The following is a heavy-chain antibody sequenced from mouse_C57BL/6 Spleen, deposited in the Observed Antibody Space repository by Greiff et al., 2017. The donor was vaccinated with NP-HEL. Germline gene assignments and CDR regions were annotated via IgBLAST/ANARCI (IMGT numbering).Heavy chain of an antibody. CDR3: ARSFITTVVATDD. CDR1: GYTFTSYW. J-gene: IGHJ2*01. V-gene: IGHV1-69*01. CDR2: IDPSDSYT. D-gene: IGHD1-1*01. Sequence: QVQLQQPGAELVMPGASVKLSCKASGYTFTSYWMHWVKQRPGQGLEWIGEIDPSDSYTNYNQKFKGKATLTVDTSSSTAYMQLSSLTSEDSAVYYCARSFITTVVATDDWGQGTTLTVSS.